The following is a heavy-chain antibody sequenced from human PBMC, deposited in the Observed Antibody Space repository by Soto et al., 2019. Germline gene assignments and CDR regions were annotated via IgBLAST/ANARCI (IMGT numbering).Heavy chain of an antibody. V-gene: IGHV4-59*01. CDR2: IYYSGST. D-gene: IGHD6-19*01. CDR3: ARWGGSSGWYGYYYGMDV. CDR1: GGSISSYY. J-gene: IGHJ6*02. Sequence: QVQLQESGPGLVKPSETLSLTCTVSGGSISSYYWSWIRQPPGKGLEWIGYIYYSGSTNYNPSLRSLDPISVDTSKHQFSLKLSSVTGADTAVYYCARWGGSSGWYGYYYGMDVWGQGTTVTVSS.